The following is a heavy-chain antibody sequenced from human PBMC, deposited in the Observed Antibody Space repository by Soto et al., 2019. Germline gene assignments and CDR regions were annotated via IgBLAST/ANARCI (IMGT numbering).Heavy chain of an antibody. CDR2: INPSGGSQ. CDR1: GYTFTSYY. D-gene: IGHD3-3*01. CDR3: ASAYYDFWSGYSGAFDI. V-gene: IGHV1-46*01. J-gene: IGHJ3*02. Sequence: QVQLVQSGAEVKKPGASVKVSCKASGYTFTSYYMHWVRQAPGQGLEWMGIINPSGGSQSYAQKYQGRTTMTRNTSTSTVYMELSSLRSEDTAVYYCASAYYDFWSGYSGAFDIWGQGTMVTVSS.